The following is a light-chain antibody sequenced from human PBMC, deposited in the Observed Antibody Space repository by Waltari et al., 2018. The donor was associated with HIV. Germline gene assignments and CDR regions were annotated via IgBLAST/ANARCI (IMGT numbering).Light chain of an antibody. CDR2: YDS. CDR3: QVWDSTSDHRV. J-gene: IGLJ3*02. V-gene: IGLV3-21*04. CDR1: RIGDKS. Sequence: SYVLTQPPSASVAPGKTATITCGGHRIGDKSVQWYPRKPGQAPVVVIYYDSDRPSGIPERFSGSNSGNTATLTISRVEAGDEADYYCQVWDSTSDHRVFGGGTKLTVL.